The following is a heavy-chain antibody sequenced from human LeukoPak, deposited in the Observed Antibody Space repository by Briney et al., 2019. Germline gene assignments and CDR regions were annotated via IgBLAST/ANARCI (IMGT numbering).Heavy chain of an antibody. V-gene: IGHV4-39*01. CDR3: VRACSGGSCYLSFQH. D-gene: IGHD2-15*01. J-gene: IGHJ1*01. CDR2: IYYSGTT. CDR1: GGSISSSNYS. Sequence: SETLSLTCTVSGGSISSSNYSWGWIRQPPGKGLEWIGSIYYSGTTYYNPSLKSRVTISVDTSKNQFSLKLSSVTAADTAVYYCVRACSGGSCYLSFQHWGQGTLVTVSS.